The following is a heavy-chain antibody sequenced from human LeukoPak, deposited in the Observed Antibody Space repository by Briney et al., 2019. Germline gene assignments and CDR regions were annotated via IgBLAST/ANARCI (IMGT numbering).Heavy chain of an antibody. CDR3: ARGSMSSLGDWFDP. Sequence: SETLSLTCTVSGDSISTYYWSWIRQPPGKGLEWIGYISYSGSTTYNPSLRSRVTISLDTSKNHFSLKVTSVTAADTAVYYCARGSMSSLGDWFDPWGQGTLVTVSS. CDR2: ISYSGST. V-gene: IGHV4-59*01. CDR1: GDSISTYY. J-gene: IGHJ5*02. D-gene: IGHD3-16*01.